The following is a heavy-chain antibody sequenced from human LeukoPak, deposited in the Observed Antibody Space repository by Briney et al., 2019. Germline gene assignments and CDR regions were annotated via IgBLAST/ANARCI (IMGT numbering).Heavy chain of an antibody. CDR3: ARIRDGYNDAYDI. D-gene: IGHD5-24*01. Sequence: GASVKVSCKASGYTFTSHYIHWVRQAPGQGLEWMGLINPGGDNTNYAQNFQGRVTMTRDTSASTVYMELSSLRSEDTAIYYCARIRDGYNDAYDIRGQGTVVTVPS. CDR2: INPGGDNT. CDR1: GYTFTSHY. J-gene: IGHJ3*02. V-gene: IGHV1-46*01.